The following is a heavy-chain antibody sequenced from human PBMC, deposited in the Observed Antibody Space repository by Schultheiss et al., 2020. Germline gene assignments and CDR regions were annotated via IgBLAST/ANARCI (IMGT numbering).Heavy chain of an antibody. D-gene: IGHD5-12*01. J-gene: IGHJ4*02. V-gene: IGHV3-33*01. Sequence: GGSLRLSCAASGFTFSSYGMHWVRQAPGKGLEWVAVIWYDGSNKYYADSVKGRFTISRDNSKNTLYLQMNSLRAEDTAVYYCARVYSGYDLDYWGQGTLVTVSS. CDR1: GFTFSSYG. CDR3: ARVYSGYDLDY. CDR2: IWYDGSNK.